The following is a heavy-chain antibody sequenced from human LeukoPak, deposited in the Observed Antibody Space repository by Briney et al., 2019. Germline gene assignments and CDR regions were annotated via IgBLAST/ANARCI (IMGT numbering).Heavy chain of an antibody. Sequence: GASVKVSCKASGYTFTSYGISWVRQAPGQGLEWMGWISAYNGNTNYAQKLQGRVTMTTDTSTSTAYMELRSLRSDDTAVYYCARVELEGKGYCTNGVCYGGVDYWGQEPWSPSPQ. CDR2: ISAYNGNT. J-gene: IGHJ4*01. CDR1: GYTFTSYG. D-gene: IGHD2-8*01. CDR3: ARVELEGKGYCTNGVCYGGVDY. V-gene: IGHV1-18*01.